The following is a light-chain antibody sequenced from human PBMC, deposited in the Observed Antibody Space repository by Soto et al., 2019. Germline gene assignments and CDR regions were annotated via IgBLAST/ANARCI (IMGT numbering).Light chain of an antibody. CDR1: SSDVGGYNY. V-gene: IGLV2-14*01. CDR3: SSYTSSSTLV. J-gene: IGLJ2*01. Sequence: QSALTQPASVSGSPGQSITISCTGTSSDVGGYNYVSWYQQHPGKAHKLMIYDVSNRPSGVSNRFSGSKSGNTASLTISGLQAEDEADYYCSSYTSSSTLVFGGGTKRTVL. CDR2: DVS.